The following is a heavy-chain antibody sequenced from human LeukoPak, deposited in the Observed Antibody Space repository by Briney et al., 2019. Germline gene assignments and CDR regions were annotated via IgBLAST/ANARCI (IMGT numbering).Heavy chain of an antibody. V-gene: IGHV3-30-3*02. J-gene: IGHJ6*02. CDR1: GFTFSSYA. CDR3: AKDPGSEYSIGLGDFYYTMDV. Sequence: GGSLRLSCAASGFTFSSYAMHWVRQAPGKGLEWVAVISYDGSNKYYADSVKGQFTISRDNSKNTLYLQMNSLRAEDTAVYYCAKDPGSEYSIGLGDFYYTMDVWGQGTTVTVSS. D-gene: IGHD4-11*01. CDR2: ISYDGSNK.